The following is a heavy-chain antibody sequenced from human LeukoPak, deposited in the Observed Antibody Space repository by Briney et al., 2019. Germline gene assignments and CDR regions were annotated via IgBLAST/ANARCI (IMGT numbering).Heavy chain of an antibody. D-gene: IGHD3-10*01. Sequence: PSETLSLTCTVSGVSISSYYWSWIRQPPGKGLKWLGYIYYSGSTNYNPSLKSRVTISVDTSKNQFSLKLSSVTAADTAVYYCAGAGFGELYYYYGMDVWGKGTTVTVSS. CDR3: AGAGFGELYYYYGMDV. V-gene: IGHV4-59*01. CDR2: IYYSGST. J-gene: IGHJ6*04. CDR1: GVSISSYY.